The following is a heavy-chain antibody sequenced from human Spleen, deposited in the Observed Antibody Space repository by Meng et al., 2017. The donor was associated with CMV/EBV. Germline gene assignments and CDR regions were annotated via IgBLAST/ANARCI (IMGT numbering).Heavy chain of an antibody. J-gene: IGHJ6*02. CDR1: GFSVSSDY. CDR3: AKDGGYYYYYGMDV. CDR2: MYGDGST. V-gene: IGHV3-66*02. Sequence: GGSLRLSCAASGFSVSSDYMSWVRQAPGKGPEWVSVMYGDGSTYYVDSVKGRFTISRDNSKNTLYLQMNSLRAEDTAVYYCAKDGGYYYYYGMDVWGQGTTVTVSS. D-gene: IGHD5-24*01.